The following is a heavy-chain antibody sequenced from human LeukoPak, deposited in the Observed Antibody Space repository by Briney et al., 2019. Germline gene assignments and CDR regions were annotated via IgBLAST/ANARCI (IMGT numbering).Heavy chain of an antibody. CDR2: IRSKANSYAT. CDR1: GFTFSDSA. V-gene: IGHV3-73*01. CDR3: TRPGSYSTDDAFDI. Sequence: GGSLRLSCAASGFTFSDSAVHWVRQASGQGLEWVGGIRSKANSYATAYAPSVKGRFTISRNDSKNTAYLQMNSLKTEDTAVYYCTRPGSYSTDDAFDIWGQGTMVTVSS. D-gene: IGHD1-26*01. J-gene: IGHJ3*02.